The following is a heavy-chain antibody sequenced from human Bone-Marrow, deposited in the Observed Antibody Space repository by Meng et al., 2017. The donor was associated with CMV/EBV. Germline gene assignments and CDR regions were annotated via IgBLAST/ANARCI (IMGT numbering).Heavy chain of an antibody. CDR2: ISAYNGNT. V-gene: IGHV1-18*01. CDR1: GYTFSSYG. CDR3: ARDLKEDCSSTSCYRDYYYYGMDV. Sequence: ASVKVSCKASGYTFSSYGISWVRQAPGQGLEWMGWISAYNGNTNYAQKLQGRVTMTTDTSASTAYMELRSLRSVDTAVYYCARDLKEDCSSTSCYRDYYYYGMDVWGQGTTVTVSS. J-gene: IGHJ6*02. D-gene: IGHD2-2*02.